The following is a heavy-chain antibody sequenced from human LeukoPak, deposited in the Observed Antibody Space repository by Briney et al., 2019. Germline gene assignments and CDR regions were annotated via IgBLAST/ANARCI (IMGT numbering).Heavy chain of an antibody. J-gene: IGHJ5*01. D-gene: IGHD6-13*01. CDR1: GVSISSSNW. CDR2: MYHSGTT. Sequence: PSETLSLTCAVSGVSISSSNWWTWARQPPGKGLEWIGEMYHSGTTNYNASLKSRVTISVGKSKNQFSLKLISVTAADTAVYYCARALYTSSWLASWGQGTLVTVSS. V-gene: IGHV4-4*02. CDR3: ARALYTSSWLAS.